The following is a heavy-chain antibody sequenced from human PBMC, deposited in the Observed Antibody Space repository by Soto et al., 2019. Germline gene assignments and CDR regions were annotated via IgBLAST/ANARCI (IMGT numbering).Heavy chain of an antibody. J-gene: IGHJ6*02. Sequence: GGSLRLSCEASGFTFSTYGMSWVRQAPGKGLEWVSTISTSGGSTYYADSVKGRFTISRDNSKNTLYLQMNSLRADDTAIYYCAKNGLYYFYGMDVWGQGTTVTVSS. V-gene: IGHV3-23*01. CDR2: ISTSGGST. CDR1: GFTFSTYG. CDR3: AKNGLYYFYGMDV. D-gene: IGHD2-8*01.